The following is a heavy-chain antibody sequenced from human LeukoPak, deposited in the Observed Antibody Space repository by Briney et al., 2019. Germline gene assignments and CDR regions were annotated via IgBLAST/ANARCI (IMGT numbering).Heavy chain of an antibody. CDR2: IYYGGNT. D-gene: IGHD6-13*01. CDR1: GGSINSYY. J-gene: IGHJ4*02. V-gene: IGHV4-59*01. CDR3: ARDRPGGSSLDY. Sequence: SETLSLTCTVSGGSINSYYWTWIRQPPGKGLEWIGYIYYGGNTNYNASLKSRVTISIDTSRNQFSLKLSSVTAADTAVYYCARDRPGGSSLDYWGQGTLVTVSS.